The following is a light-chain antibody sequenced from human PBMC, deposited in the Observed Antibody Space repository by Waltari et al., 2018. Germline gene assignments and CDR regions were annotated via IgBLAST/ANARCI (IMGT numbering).Light chain of an antibody. CDR3: QAWDSRTEV. Sequence: SYELTQPPSVSVSPGQTASITCSGDKLGAKYACRYQQRPGQFPVLVNYEDTKRPSGIPERFSGSNSGNTATLTISGTQAIDEADYYCQAWDSRTEVFGGGTKLTVL. J-gene: IGLJ2*01. CDR1: KLGAKY. CDR2: EDT. V-gene: IGLV3-1*01.